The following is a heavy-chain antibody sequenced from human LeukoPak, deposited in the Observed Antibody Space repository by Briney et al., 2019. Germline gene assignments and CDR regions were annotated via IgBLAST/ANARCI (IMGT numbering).Heavy chain of an antibody. V-gene: IGHV3-53*01. J-gene: IGHJ3*02. D-gene: IGHD3-22*01. CDR2: IYSGGST. CDR3: AREGDSSGYFDAFDI. CDR1: GFTVSSNY. Sequence: PGGSLRLSCAASGFTVSSNYMSWVRQAPGKGLEWVSVIYSGGSTYYADSVKGRFTISRDNSKNTLYLQMNSLRAEDTAVYYCAREGDSSGYFDAFDIWGQVTMVTVSS.